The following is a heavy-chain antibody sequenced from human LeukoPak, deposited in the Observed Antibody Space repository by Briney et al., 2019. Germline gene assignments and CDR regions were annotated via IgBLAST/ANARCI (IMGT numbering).Heavy chain of an antibody. CDR1: GFSLSTSGMC. D-gene: IGHD4-17*01. J-gene: IGHJ4*02. CDR2: IDWGDDK. V-gene: IGHV2-70*11. CDR3: TRSTTVTTRPSFDY. Sequence: SGPALVEPTQTLTLTCAFSGFSLSTSGMCVVWIRQPPGKALEWLARIDWGDDKYYNTSLETRLTISKDTSNNQVVLTMTNMDPVDTATYYCTRSTTVTTRPSFDYWGQGTLVTVSS.